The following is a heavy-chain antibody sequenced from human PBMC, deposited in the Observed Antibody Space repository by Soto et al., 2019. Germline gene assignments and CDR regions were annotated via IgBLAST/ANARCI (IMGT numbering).Heavy chain of an antibody. D-gene: IGHD3-9*01. CDR3: AAFDPGPMGFDP. J-gene: IGHJ5*02. CDR2: IVVGSGNT. Sequence: GPSVKVSCKASGFTFSSSAVQWVRQARGQRLEWIGKIVVGSGNTNYAQKFRERVTITRDMSTSTAYMELSSLRSEDTAFYYCAAFDPGPMGFDPWGPGTLVTVSS. CDR1: GFTFSSSA. V-gene: IGHV1-58*01.